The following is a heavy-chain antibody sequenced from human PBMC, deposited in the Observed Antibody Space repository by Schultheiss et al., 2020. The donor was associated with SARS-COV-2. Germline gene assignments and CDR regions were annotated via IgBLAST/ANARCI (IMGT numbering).Heavy chain of an antibody. Sequence: SETLSLTCTVSGGSISSYYWSWIRQPPGKGLEWIGYIYYSGRTNYNPSLKSRVTISLDTSKIQFSLKLSSVTAADTAVYYCTTAPYNWNYPPYGMDVWGQGTTVTVSS. CDR2: IYYSGRT. V-gene: IGHV4-59*12. D-gene: IGHD1-7*01. CDR1: GGSISSYY. J-gene: IGHJ6*02. CDR3: TTAPYNWNYPPYGMDV.